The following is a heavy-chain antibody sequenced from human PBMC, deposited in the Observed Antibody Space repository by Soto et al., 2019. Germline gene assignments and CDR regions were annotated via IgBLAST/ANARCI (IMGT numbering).Heavy chain of an antibody. D-gene: IGHD3-16*02. CDR3: ARDQGVTDDYVWGSYRLYYYYGMDV. J-gene: IGHJ6*02. Sequence: GGSLRLSCAASGFTFSSYSMNWVRQAPGKGLEWVSYISSSSSTIYYADSVKGRFTISRDNAKNSLYLQMNSLRDEDTAVYYCARDQGVTDDYVWGSYRLYYYYGMDVWGQGTTVT. V-gene: IGHV3-48*02. CDR2: ISSSSSTI. CDR1: GFTFSSYS.